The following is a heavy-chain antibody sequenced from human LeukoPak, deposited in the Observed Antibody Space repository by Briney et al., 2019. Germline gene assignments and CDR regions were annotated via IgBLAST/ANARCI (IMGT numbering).Heavy chain of an antibody. J-gene: IGHJ4*02. V-gene: IGHV4-59*08. Sequence: SETLSLTCTVSGGSIRSYYWNWIRQAPGKGLEWIGSIHYSGSTTYNPSLKSRVTISVDTSKNQFSLKLSSVTAADTAVYYCARRLGGTSTGFDYWGQGTLVTVSS. CDR3: ARRLGGTSTGFDY. CDR1: GGSIRSYY. D-gene: IGHD2-2*01. CDR2: IHYSGST.